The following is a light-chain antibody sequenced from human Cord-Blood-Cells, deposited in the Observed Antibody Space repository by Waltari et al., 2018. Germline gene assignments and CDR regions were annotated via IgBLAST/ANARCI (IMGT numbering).Light chain of an antibody. V-gene: IGLV2-14*01. CDR2: DVS. CDR3: SSYTSSSTGV. CDR1: SSDVGGYNY. Sequence: QSALTQPASVSGSPGQSITISCTGTSSDVGGYNYVSWYQQHPGKAPTLMIYDVSKRPSRVSNRFSGSKSGNTASLTISGLQAEDEADYYCSSYTSSSTGVFGGGTKLTVL. J-gene: IGLJ3*02.